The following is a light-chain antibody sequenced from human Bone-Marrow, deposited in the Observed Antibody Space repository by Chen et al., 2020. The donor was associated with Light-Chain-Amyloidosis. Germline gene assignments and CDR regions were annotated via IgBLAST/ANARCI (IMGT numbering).Light chain of an antibody. J-gene: IGLJ1*01. V-gene: IGLV2-14*01. CDR2: EVT. CDR3: SSYTITNTLV. CDR1: SSDVGGENH. Sequence: QSALTQPASVSGSPGQSITISCTGTSSDVGGENHVSWYQQHPDKAPKLMIYEVTNRPSWVPDRFSGSKSDNTASLTISGLQTEDEADYCCSSYTITNTLVFGSGTRVTVL.